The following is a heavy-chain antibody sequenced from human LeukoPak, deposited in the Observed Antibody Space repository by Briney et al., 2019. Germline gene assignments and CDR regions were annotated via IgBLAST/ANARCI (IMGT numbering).Heavy chain of an antibody. CDR3: ARGGGYDY. J-gene: IGHJ4*02. Sequence: SETLSLTCAAYGGSFSGYYWSWIRQPPGKGLEWIGEINHSGSTNYNPSLKSRVTISVDTSKNQFSLKLSSVTAADTAVYYCARGGGYDYWGQGTLVTVSS. CDR2: INHSGST. D-gene: IGHD3-16*01. V-gene: IGHV4-34*01. CDR1: GGSFSGYY.